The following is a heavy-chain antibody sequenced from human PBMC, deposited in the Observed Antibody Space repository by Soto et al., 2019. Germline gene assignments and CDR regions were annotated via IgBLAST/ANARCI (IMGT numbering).Heavy chain of an antibody. CDR3: ASNLGYCSGGNCYGAFDI. CDR2: IYYRGSA. D-gene: IGHD2-15*01. J-gene: IGHJ3*02. Sequence: WTWIRQSPGKGLEWIGNIYYRGSANYNPSLKSRFTISVDTSKNQFSLKLSSVTAADTAVYYCASNLGYCSGGNCYGAFDIWGQGTMVTVSS. V-gene: IGHV4-59*01.